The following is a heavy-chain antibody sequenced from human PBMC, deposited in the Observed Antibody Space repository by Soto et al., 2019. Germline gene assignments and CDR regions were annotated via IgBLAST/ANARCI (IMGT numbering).Heavy chain of an antibody. V-gene: IGHV3-21*01. CDR3: ARGLSIAARLDY. D-gene: IGHD6-6*01. J-gene: IGHJ4*02. Sequence: EVQLVESGGGLVKPGGSLRLSCAASEFTFSSYSMNWVRQAPGKGLEWVSSISSSSSYIYYADSVKGRFTISRDNAKNSLYLQMNSLRAEDTAVYYCARGLSIAARLDYWGQGTLVTVSS. CDR2: ISSSSSYI. CDR1: EFTFSSYS.